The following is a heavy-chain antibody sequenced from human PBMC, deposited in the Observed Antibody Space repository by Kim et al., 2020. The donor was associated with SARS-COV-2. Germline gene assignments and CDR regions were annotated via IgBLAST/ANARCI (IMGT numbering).Heavy chain of an antibody. J-gene: IGHJ6*02. Sequence: ASVKVSCKASGYTFTSYGISWVRQAPGQGLEWMGWISAYNGNTNYAQKLQGRVTMTTDTSTSTAYMELRSLRSDDTAVYYCARPYSWYNYYYGMDVWGQGTTVTVSS. CDR1: GYTFTSYG. CDR3: ARPYSWYNYYYGMDV. CDR2: ISAYNGNT. D-gene: IGHD2-15*01. V-gene: IGHV1-18*01.